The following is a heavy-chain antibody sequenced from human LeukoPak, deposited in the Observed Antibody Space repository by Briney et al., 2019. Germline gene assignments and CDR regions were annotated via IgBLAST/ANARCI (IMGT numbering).Heavy chain of an antibody. CDR3: AKVLYYYDSSGYSGAFDI. D-gene: IGHD3-22*01. J-gene: IGHJ3*02. CDR2: ISWNSGSI. CDR1: GFTFDDYA. V-gene: IGHV3-9*01. Sequence: GRSLRLSCAASGFTFDDYAMHWVRQAPGKGLEWVSGISWNSGSIGYADSVKGRFTISRDNAKNSLYLQMNSLRAEDTALYYCAKVLYYYDSSGYSGAFDIWGQGTMVTVSS.